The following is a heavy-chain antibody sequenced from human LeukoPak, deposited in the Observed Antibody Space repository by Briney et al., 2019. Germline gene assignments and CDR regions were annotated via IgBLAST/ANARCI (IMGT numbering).Heavy chain of an antibody. CDR2: IYYCGST. V-gene: IGHV4-61*01. D-gene: IGHD2-15*01. J-gene: IGHJ4*02. Sequence: SETLSLTCTVSGGSLNSGSSYWRWIRQPPGKGLEWSEYIYYCGSTNYNPSLKSRVTISVDTSKNQFSLKLSSVTAADTAVYYCARAPGLGYCSGGSCYSRYFDYWGQGTLVTVSS. CDR1: GGSLNSGSSY. CDR3: ARAPGLGYCSGGSCYSRYFDY.